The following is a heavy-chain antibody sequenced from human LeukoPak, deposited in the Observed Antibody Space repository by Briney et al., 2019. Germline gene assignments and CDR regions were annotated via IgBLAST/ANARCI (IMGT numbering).Heavy chain of an antibody. CDR1: GYTFTGYY. V-gene: IGHV1-2*02. J-gene: IGHJ4*02. CDR2: INPNSGGT. D-gene: IGHD3-22*01. Sequence: ASVKVSCKASGYTFTGYYMHWVRQAPGQGLEWMGWINPNSGGTNYAQKFQGRVTMTRDTSISTAYMELSRLRSDDTAVYYCASGAYDSSGYPSGGFDYWGQGTLVTVSS. CDR3: ASGAYDSSGYPSGGFDY.